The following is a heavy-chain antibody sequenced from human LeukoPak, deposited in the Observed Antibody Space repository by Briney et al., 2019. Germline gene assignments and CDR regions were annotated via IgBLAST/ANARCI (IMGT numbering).Heavy chain of an antibody. V-gene: IGHV3-23*01. CDR1: GFTFSSYS. D-gene: IGHD2-2*01. Sequence: GGSLRLSCAASGFTFSSYSMNWVRQAPGKGLEWVSDISGGGGETHYADSVKGRFTISRDNSKNTLYLQMNSLRAEDTAVYYCAKRSVVPAAYKGYWYFDLWGRGTLVTVSS. CDR2: ISGGGGET. J-gene: IGHJ2*01. CDR3: AKRSVVPAAYKGYWYFDL.